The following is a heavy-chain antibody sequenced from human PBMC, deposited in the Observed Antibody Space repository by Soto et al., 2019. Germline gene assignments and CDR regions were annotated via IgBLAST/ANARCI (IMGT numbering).Heavy chain of an antibody. CDR1: GFTFSSYA. Sequence: GGSLRLSCAASGFTFSSYAMHWVRQAPGKGLEWVAVISYDGSNKYYADSVKGRFTISRDNSKNTLYLQMNSLRAEDAAVYYCARMRGVDNWFDPWGQGTLVTVS. CDR3: ARMRGVDNWFDP. CDR2: ISYDGSNK. V-gene: IGHV3-30-3*01. J-gene: IGHJ5*02.